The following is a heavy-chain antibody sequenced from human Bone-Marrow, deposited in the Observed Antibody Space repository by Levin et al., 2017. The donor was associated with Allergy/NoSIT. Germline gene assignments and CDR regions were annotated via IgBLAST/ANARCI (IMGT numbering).Heavy chain of an antibody. J-gene: IGHJ4*02. CDR1: GDSIRHYY. CDR2: IYYSGAT. Sequence: SQTLSLPCSVSGDSIRHYYWNWIRQSPGKGPEWIGYIYYSGATNYNPSLKSRVTISLDASKSQFSLKLISVTAADTGLYYCARGLYASGWNYYDSWGQGTLVTVSS. CDR3: ARGLYASGWNYYDS. V-gene: IGHV4-59*01. D-gene: IGHD6-19*01.